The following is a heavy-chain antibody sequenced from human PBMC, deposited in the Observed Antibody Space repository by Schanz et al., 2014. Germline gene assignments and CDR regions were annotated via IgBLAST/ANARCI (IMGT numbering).Heavy chain of an antibody. CDR3: AKHVRSLTGNDY. CDR1: GFTFSNYA. J-gene: IGHJ4*02. Sequence: EVQLLESGGGLVQPGGSLRISCAASGFTFSNYAMSWVRQAPGKGLDWVSIISGTGSTPYYADSVKGRYTISRDNSKNTLYLQVNSLRAEDTAVYYCAKHVRSLTGNDYWGQGTLLTVSS. CDR2: ISGTGSTP. V-gene: IGHV3-23*01. D-gene: IGHD3-9*01.